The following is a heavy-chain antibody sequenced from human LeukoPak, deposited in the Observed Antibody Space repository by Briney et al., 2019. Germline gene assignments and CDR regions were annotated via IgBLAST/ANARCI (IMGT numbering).Heavy chain of an antibody. CDR2: IYYSGST. CDR3: ARYFDPYNWFDP. V-gene: IGHV4-30-4*01. J-gene: IGHJ5*02. D-gene: IGHD3-9*01. CDR1: GGSISSGDYY. Sequence: SQTLSLTCTVSGGSISSGDYYWSWIRQPPGKGLEWIGYIYYSGSTYYNPSLKSRVTISVDTSKNQFSLKLSSVTAADTAVYYCARYFDPYNWFDPWGQGTLVTVSS.